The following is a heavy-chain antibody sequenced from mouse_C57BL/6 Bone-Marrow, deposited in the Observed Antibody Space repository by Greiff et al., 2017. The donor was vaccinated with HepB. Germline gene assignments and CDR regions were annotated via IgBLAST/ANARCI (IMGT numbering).Heavy chain of an antibody. Sequence: VKLVESGPELVKPGASVKISCKASGYAFSSSWMNWVKQRPGKGLEWIGRIYPGDGDTNYNGKFTGKATLTASKSSSTAYMQLSSLTSEDSAVYFCARCRGSIFYFDYWGQGTTLTVSS. D-gene: IGHD1-1*01. CDR2: IYPGDGDT. V-gene: IGHV1-82*01. CDR3: ARCRGSIFYFDY. J-gene: IGHJ2*01. CDR1: GYAFSSSW.